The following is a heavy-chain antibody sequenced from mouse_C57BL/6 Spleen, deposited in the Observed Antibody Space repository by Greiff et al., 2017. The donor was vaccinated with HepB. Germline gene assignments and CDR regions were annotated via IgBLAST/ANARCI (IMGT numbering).Heavy chain of an antibody. D-gene: IGHD3-2*02. CDR2: IDPETGGT. CDR3: TRPGYNYFDY. Sequence: QVQLQQSGAELVRPGASVTLSCKASGYTFTDYEMHWVKQTPVHGLEWIGAIDPETGGTAYNQKFKGKAILTADKSSSTAYMELRSLTFEDSAVYYCTRPGYNYFDYWGQGTTLTVSS. CDR1: GYTFTDYE. J-gene: IGHJ2*01. V-gene: IGHV1-15*01.